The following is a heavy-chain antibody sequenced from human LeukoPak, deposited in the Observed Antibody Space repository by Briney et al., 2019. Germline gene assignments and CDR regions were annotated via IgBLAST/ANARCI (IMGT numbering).Heavy chain of an antibody. V-gene: IGHV3-48*03. CDR1: GFIFRNYE. CDR3: ARIDSRGYQTDY. J-gene: IGHJ4*02. CDR2: ISSSGNTI. D-gene: IGHD3-22*01. Sequence: PGGSLRLSCTASGFIFRNYEMKWVRQAPGKGLEWVSHISSSGNTISYAASVKGRFSISRDNAKNSLYLQMSSLRVEDTAVYYCARIDSRGYQTDYWGQGTPVTVSS.